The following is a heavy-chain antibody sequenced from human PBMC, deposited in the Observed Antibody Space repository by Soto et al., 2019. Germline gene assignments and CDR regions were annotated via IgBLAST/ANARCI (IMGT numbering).Heavy chain of an antibody. J-gene: IGHJ6*02. CDR3: ARLNAGTTDNYDGMDV. Sequence: PSETLSPTCTVSAASISSTSYYWGWIRQPPGKGLEGTGSIYYSGSTYYNPSLKSRVTISVDTSKNQFSLKLSSVTAADTALYYCARLNAGTTDNYDGMDVWGEGTTVT. CDR2: IYYSGST. V-gene: IGHV4-39*01. D-gene: IGHD1-7*01. CDR1: AASISSTSYY.